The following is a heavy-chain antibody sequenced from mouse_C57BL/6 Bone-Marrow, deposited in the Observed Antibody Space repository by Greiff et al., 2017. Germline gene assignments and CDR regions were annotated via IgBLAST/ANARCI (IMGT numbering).Heavy chain of an antibody. D-gene: IGHD2-3*01. CDR1: GYTFTNYW. Sequence: VQLQQPGAELVRPGTSVKMSCKASGYTFTNYWIGWAKQRPGHGLEWIGDIYPGGGYTNYNEKFKGKATLTADKSSSTAYMQFSSLTSEDSAIYYCARVGYYVSYYAMDYWGQGTSVTVSS. J-gene: IGHJ4*01. V-gene: IGHV1-63*01. CDR3: ARVGYYVSYYAMDY. CDR2: IYPGGGYT.